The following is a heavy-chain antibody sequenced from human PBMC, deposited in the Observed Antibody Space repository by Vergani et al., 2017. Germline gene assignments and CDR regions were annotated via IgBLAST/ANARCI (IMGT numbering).Heavy chain of an antibody. Sequence: VQLVESGGGIVKPGRSLRLSCVVSGFTSSYYGMHWVRQAPGKGLEWVAVISYDGTQKYYADSVKGRFTISRDNSKSTLYLQMNSLRTEDTAVYYCATKSCCTPGCQIGYFREWGQGTLVTVSS. CDR3: ATKSCCTPGCQIGYFRE. V-gene: IGHV3-30*03. CDR2: ISYDGTQK. D-gene: IGHD1-1*01. CDR1: GFTSSYYG. J-gene: IGHJ1*01.